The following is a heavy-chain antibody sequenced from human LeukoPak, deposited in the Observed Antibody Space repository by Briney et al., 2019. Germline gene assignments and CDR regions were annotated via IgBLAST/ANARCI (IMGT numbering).Heavy chain of an antibody. V-gene: IGHV4-34*01. D-gene: IGHD3-3*01. CDR3: ARHGLRFLEWLPNWFDP. CDR1: GGSFSGYY. Sequence: SETLSLTCAVYGGSFSGYYWSWIRQPPGKGLEWIGEINHSGSTNYSPSLKSRVTISVDTSKNQFSLKLSSVTAADTAVYYCARHGLRFLEWLPNWFDPWGQGTLVTVSS. CDR2: INHSGST. J-gene: IGHJ5*02.